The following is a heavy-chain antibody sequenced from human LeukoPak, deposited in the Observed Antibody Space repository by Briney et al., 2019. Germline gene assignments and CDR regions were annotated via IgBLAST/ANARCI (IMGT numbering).Heavy chain of an antibody. CDR3: ARDWNNGAGQQLVDY. V-gene: IGHV1-18*01. D-gene: IGHD6-6*01. CDR2: ISGYNGDT. Sequence: GASVKVSCKASGYTFTTYGICWVRQAPGQGLEWLGWISGYNGDTNYAHSLQDRVIMTTDTSTSTAYMELRNLNFNDTAVYYCARDWNNGAGQQLVDYLGQGTLVTVSS. CDR1: GYTFTTYG. J-gene: IGHJ4*02.